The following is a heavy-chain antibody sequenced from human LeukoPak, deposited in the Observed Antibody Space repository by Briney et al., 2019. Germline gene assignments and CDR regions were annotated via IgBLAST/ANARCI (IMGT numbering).Heavy chain of an antibody. CDR2: INHSGST. CDR3: ARGSIAARPFDL. J-gene: IGHJ2*01. Sequence: SETLSLTCADYGGSFSGYYWSWIRQPPGKGLEWIGEINHSGSTNYNPSLKSRVTISVDTSKNQFSLKLSSVTAADTAVYYCARGSIAARPFDLWGRGTLVTVSS. V-gene: IGHV4-34*01. D-gene: IGHD6-6*01. CDR1: GGSFSGYY.